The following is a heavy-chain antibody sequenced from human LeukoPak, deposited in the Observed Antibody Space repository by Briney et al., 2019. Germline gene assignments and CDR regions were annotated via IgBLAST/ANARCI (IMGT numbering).Heavy chain of an antibody. V-gene: IGHV4-61*01. CDR3: ARDYGGNSGKGGYYYMDV. D-gene: IGHD4-23*01. Sequence: SETLSLTCTVSGGSISSSSYYWGWIRQPPGKGLEWIGYIYYSGSTNYNPSLKSRVTISVDTSKNQFSLKLSSVTAADTAVYYCARDYGGNSGKGGYYYMDVWGKGTTVTISS. CDR1: GGSISSSSYY. CDR2: IYYSGST. J-gene: IGHJ6*03.